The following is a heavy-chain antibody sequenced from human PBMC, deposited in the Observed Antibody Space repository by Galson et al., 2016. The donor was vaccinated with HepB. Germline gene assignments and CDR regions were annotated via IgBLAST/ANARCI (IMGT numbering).Heavy chain of an antibody. J-gene: IGHJ6*04. CDR1: GFTFKDYA. V-gene: IGHV3-9*01. D-gene: IGHD2-2*01. CDR2: IGWNSGNI. Sequence: SLRLSCAASGFTFKDYAMHWVRQAPGKGLEWVSGIGWNSGNIGYADSVKGRFTVSRDNAKKSLYLQMDSLRAEDTALYYCAKGQTSTRYGMDVWVKGTTVTVSS. CDR3: AKGQTSTRYGMDV.